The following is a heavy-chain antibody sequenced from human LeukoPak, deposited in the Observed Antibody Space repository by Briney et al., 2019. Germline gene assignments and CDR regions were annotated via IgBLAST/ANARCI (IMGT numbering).Heavy chain of an antibody. V-gene: IGHV4-38-2*02. CDR2: IYYSGST. J-gene: IGHJ5*02. Sequence: SETLSLTCTVSGYSISSGYYWGWIRQPPGKGLEWIGSIYYSGSTYYNPSLKSRVTISVDTSKNQFSLKLSSVTAADTAVFYCAREAYGSGSDFGFGTDNWSDPWGQGARVTVSS. D-gene: IGHD3-10*01. CDR3: AREAYGSGSDFGFGTDNWSDP. CDR1: GYSISSGYY.